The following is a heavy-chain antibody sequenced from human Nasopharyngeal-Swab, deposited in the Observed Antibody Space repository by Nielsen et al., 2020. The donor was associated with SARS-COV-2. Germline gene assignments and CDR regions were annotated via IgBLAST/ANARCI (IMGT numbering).Heavy chain of an antibody. D-gene: IGHD3-22*01. CDR3: ARQSWAGYYYDSSGYMDV. V-gene: IGHV4-31*02. CDR2: IYYSGST. J-gene: IGHJ6*04. Sequence: RQAPGKGPEWIGYIYYSGSTYYNPSLKSRVTISVDTSKNQFSLKLSPVTAADTAVYYCARQSWAGYYYDSSGYMDVWGKGTTVTSPQ.